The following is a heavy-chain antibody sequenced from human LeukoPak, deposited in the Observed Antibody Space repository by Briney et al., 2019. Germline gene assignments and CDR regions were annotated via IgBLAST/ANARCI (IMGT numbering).Heavy chain of an antibody. Sequence: GGSLRLSCAASGFTFSSYAMSWVRQAPGKGLEWVSVIYSGGSTYYADSVKGRFTISRDNSKNTLYLQMNSLRAEDTAVYYCARSRVVPAADDAFDIWGQGTMVTVSS. CDR2: IYSGGST. J-gene: IGHJ3*02. V-gene: IGHV3-66*01. CDR3: ARSRVVPAADDAFDI. D-gene: IGHD2-2*01. CDR1: GFTFSSYA.